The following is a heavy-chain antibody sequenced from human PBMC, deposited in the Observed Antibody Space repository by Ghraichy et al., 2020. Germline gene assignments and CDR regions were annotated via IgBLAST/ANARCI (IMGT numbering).Heavy chain of an antibody. D-gene: IGHD2-15*01. CDR3: ARGWGSGPGRVHWFDP. J-gene: IGHJ5*02. CDR1: GGSISSSSYY. V-gene: IGHV4-39*07. CDR2: IYYSGST. Sequence: SETLSLTCTVSGGSISSSSYYWGWIRQPPGKGLEWIGSIYYSGSTYYNPSLKSRVTISVDTSKNQFSLKLSSVTAADTAVYYCARGWGSGPGRVHWFDPWGQGTLVTVSS.